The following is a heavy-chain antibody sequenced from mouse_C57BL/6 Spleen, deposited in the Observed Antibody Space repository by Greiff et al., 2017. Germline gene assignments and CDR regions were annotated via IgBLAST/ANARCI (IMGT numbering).Heavy chain of an antibody. CDR3: ARVDSNYGDYFDY. Sequence: QVQLQQSGPELVKPGASVTISCKASGYAFSSSWMNWVKQRPGKGLEWIGRIYPGDGDTNYNGKFKGKATLTADKSSSTAYMQLSSLTSEDSAVYFCARVDSNYGDYFDYWGQGTTLTVSS. CDR1: GYAFSSSW. V-gene: IGHV1-82*01. J-gene: IGHJ2*01. CDR2: IYPGDGDT. D-gene: IGHD2-5*01.